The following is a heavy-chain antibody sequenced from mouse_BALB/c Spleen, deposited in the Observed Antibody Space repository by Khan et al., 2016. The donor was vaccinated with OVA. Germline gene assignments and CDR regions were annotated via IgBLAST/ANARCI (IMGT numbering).Heavy chain of an antibody. CDR1: GFAFSSYD. Sequence: EVELVESGGGLVKPGGSLKLSCAPSGFAFSSYDMSWVRQTPEKRLEWVATISGTGIYTYYQDSVKGRFTISRDNARNTLYLQMSSLRSEDTALYYCARPSYYGNPWFTYWGQGTLVTVSA. D-gene: IGHD2-10*01. CDR3: ARPSYYGNPWFTY. V-gene: IGHV5-9*02. J-gene: IGHJ3*01. CDR2: ISGTGIYT.